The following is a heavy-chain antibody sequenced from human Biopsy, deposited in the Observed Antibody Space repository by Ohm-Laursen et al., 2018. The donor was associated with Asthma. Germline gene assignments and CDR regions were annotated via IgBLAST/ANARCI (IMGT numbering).Heavy chain of an antibody. CDR2: ISGLSRYK. CDR1: GFTFSTSW. Sequence: SLRLSCTASGFTFSTSWMTWVRQAPGKGLEWVSSISGLSRYKYYSDSLRGRVTISRDNAKSSLHLQMSSLRAEDTAVYFCARDFTIGSGSPFHFWGPGTMVTVSS. D-gene: IGHD3-10*01. CDR3: ARDFTIGSGSPFHF. J-gene: IGHJ4*01. V-gene: IGHV3-21*01.